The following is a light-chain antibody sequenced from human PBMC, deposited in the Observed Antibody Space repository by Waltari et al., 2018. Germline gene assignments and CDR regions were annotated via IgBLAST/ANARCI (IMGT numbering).Light chain of an antibody. CDR1: QSLHQRNGNNY. CDR2: LGS. CDR3: MQSLQTLWT. V-gene: IGKV2-28*01. Sequence: DIVVTQFPLSLPVTPGEPASISPRACQSLHQRNGNNYLDWYLQKPGQSPQLLIYLGSNRASGVPDRFSGSGSGTDFTLRISRVEAEDVGVYYCMQSLQTLWTFGPGTKVEIK. J-gene: IGKJ1*01.